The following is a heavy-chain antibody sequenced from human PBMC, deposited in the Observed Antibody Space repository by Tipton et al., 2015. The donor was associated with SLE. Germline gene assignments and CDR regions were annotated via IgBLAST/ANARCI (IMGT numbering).Heavy chain of an antibody. J-gene: IGHJ4*01. V-gene: IGHV4-39*07. D-gene: IGHD3-16*01. CDR3: ASSIMNTFGGGGYCDY. CDR1: GGSISSSSYY. CDR2: IYHSGST. Sequence: TLSLTCTVSGGSISSSSYYWGWLRQPPGKGLEWFGSIYHSGSTYYNPSLKSRVTISVDTSKNQFSLKLSSVTAADTAVYYCASSIMNTFGGGGYCDYWGQGTVVTVSS.